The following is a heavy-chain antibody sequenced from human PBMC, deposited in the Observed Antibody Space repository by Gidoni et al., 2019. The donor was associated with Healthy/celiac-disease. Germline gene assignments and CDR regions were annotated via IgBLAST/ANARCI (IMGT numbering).Heavy chain of an antibody. CDR3: TSPFSVPAAIPDPYYYYYGMDV. CDR1: GFTFGDYA. CDR2: IRSKAYGGTT. Sequence: EVQLVESGGGWVQPGRSLRLYCTASGFTFGDYAFSGYREAPGKGLEFVGFIRSKAYGGTTEYAASVKGRFTISRDDSTSIAYLQMNSLKTEDTAVYYCTSPFSVPAAIPDPYYYYYGMDVWGQGTTVTVSS. V-gene: IGHV3-49*03. D-gene: IGHD2-2*01. J-gene: IGHJ6*02.